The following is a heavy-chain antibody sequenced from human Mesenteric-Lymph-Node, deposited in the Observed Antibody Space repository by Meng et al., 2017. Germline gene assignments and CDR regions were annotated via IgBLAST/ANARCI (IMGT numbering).Heavy chain of an antibody. Sequence: GGSLRLSCAASGFTFSSYSMNWVRQAPGKGLEWVSYISTSGSTIYYADSVKGRFAISRDNAKNTLYLQMDSLSVEDTAVYYCALERREKMFDNWGQGTLVTVSS. CDR1: GFTFSSYS. CDR2: ISTSGSTI. V-gene: IGHV3-48*04. J-gene: IGHJ4*02. D-gene: IGHD1-1*01. CDR3: ALERREKMFDN.